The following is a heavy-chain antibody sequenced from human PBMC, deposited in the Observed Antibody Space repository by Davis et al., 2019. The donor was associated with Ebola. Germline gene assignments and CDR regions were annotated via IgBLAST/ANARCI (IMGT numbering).Heavy chain of an antibody. CDR1: GFTVSSNY. J-gene: IGHJ4*02. CDR3: TSQAAPDYDSSGYYYVESDY. CDR2: IRSKANSYAT. Sequence: PGGSLRLSCAVSGFTVSSNYMSWVRQAPGKGLEWVGRIRSKANSYATAYAASVKGRFTISRDDSKNTAYLQMNSLKTEDTAVYYCTSQAAPDYDSSGYYYVESDYWGQGTLVTVSS. D-gene: IGHD3-22*01. V-gene: IGHV3-73*01.